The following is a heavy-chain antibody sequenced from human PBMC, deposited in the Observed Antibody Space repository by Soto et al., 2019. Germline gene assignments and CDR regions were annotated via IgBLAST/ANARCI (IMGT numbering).Heavy chain of an antibody. J-gene: IGHJ5*02. Sequence: SETLSLTCAVYGGSFSGYYWSWIRQPPGKGLEWIGEINHSGSTNYNPSLKSRVTISVDTSKNQLSLKLSSVTAADTAVYYCASSRGQYSSGWYTGFDPWGQGTLVTVSS. CDR3: ASSRGQYSSGWYTGFDP. V-gene: IGHV4-34*01. D-gene: IGHD6-19*01. CDR1: GGSFSGYY. CDR2: INHSGST.